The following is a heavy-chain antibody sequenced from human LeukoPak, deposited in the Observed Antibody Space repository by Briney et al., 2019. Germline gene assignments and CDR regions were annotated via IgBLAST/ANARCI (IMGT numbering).Heavy chain of an antibody. CDR3: ARGYYYDSSGYYPFDY. Sequence: PGGSLRLSCAAPGFTFSDYYMSWLRQAPGKGLEWVSYISSSGSTIYYADSVKGRFTISRDNAKNSLYLQMNSLRAEDTAVYYCARGYYYDSSGYYPFDYWGQGTLVTVSS. V-gene: IGHV3-11*01. CDR2: ISSSGSTI. D-gene: IGHD3-22*01. CDR1: GFTFSDYY. J-gene: IGHJ4*02.